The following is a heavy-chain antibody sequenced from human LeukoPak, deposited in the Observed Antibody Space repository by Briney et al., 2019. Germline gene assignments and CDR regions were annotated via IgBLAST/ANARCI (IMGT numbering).Heavy chain of an antibody. CDR2: IIPIFGTA. J-gene: IGHJ5*02. Sequence: ASVKVSCKAPGGTFSSYAISWVRQAPGQGLEWMGGIIPIFGTANYAQKFQGRVTITADESTSTAYMELSSLRSEDTAVYYCARVSRGYSYGYWFDPWGQGTLVTVSS. D-gene: IGHD5-18*01. CDR1: GGTFSSYA. CDR3: ARVSRGYSYGYWFDP. V-gene: IGHV1-69*13.